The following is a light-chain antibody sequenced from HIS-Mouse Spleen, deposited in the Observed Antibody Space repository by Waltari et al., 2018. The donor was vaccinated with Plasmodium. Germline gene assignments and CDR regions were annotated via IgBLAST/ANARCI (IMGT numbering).Light chain of an antibody. J-gene: IGLJ2*01. V-gene: IGLV3-21*02. CDR2: DDS. CDR1: NIGRKS. CDR3: QVWDSSSDHPV. Sequence: SYVLTQPPSVSVAPGQTARITCGGNNIGRKSAHWYQQKPRQAPVLVVYDDSDRPSGIPERFSGSNSGNTATLTISRVEAGDEADYYCQVWDSSSDHPVFGGGTKLTVL.